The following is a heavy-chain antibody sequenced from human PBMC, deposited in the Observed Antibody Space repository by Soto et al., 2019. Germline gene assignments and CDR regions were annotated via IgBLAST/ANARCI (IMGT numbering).Heavy chain of an antibody. D-gene: IGHD5-18*01. CDR1: GFTFSSYA. CDR3: VSRKEVDTAMVDY. CDR2: ISGSGGST. J-gene: IGHJ4*02. Sequence: GGSLRLSCAASGFTFSSYAMSWVRQAPGKGLEWVSAISGSGGSTYYADSVKGRFTISRDNSKNTLYLQMNSLRAEDTAVYYCVSRKEVDTAMVDYWGQGTLVTVSS. V-gene: IGHV3-23*01.